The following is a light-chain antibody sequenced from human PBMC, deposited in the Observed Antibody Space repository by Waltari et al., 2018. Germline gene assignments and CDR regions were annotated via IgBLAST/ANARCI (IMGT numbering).Light chain of an antibody. CDR2: GAS. CDR1: QSVSSS. J-gene: IGKJ1*01. CDR3: QQYNAWPRT. V-gene: IGKV3-15*01. Sequence: ELVMTQSPATLSVSPGEIATLSCRASQSVSSSLAWYQEKPGQAPRLLSYGASTRATGIPGRISGSGSGAEFTLTISSLQSEDSAVYYCQQYNAWPRTFGQGTKLEVK.